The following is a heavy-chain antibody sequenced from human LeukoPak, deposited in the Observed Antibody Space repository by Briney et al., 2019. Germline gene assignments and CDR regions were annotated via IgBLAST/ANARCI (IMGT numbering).Heavy chain of an antibody. Sequence: ASVKVSCKASGYTFTSYYMHWVRQAPGQGLEWMGWINPNSGGTNYAQKFQGRVTMTGDTSISTAYMELSRLRSDDTAVYYCARDSDTAMVTPLWYWGQGTLVTVSS. CDR1: GYTFTSYY. CDR2: INPNSGGT. D-gene: IGHD5-18*01. J-gene: IGHJ4*02. CDR3: ARDSDTAMVTPLWY. V-gene: IGHV1-2*02.